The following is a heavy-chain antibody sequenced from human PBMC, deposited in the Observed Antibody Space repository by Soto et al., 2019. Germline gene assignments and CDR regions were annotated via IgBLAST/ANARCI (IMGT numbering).Heavy chain of an antibody. J-gene: IGHJ6*02. Sequence: SETLSLTCTVSGGSISSYYWSWIRQPAGKGLEWIGRIYTSGSTNYNPSLKSRVTMSVDTSKNQFSLKLSSVTAADTAVYYCARDFLAAAGKYYYYGMDVWGQGTTVTVSS. CDR1: GGSISSYY. D-gene: IGHD6-13*01. CDR2: IYTSGST. CDR3: ARDFLAAAGKYYYYGMDV. V-gene: IGHV4-4*07.